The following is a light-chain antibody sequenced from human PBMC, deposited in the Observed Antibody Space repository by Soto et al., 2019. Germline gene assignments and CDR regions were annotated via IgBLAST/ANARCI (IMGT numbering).Light chain of an antibody. CDR2: KAS. CDR3: QQYNSYSPLT. J-gene: IGKJ4*01. CDR1: QSISTW. V-gene: IGKV1-5*03. Sequence: SQMPQSPYTLPASVGDRVTITCRANQSISTWLAWYQQKPGKAPNLLIYKASRLETGVASRFSGSGSGTEFTLTISFLQPDDFATYYCQQYNSYSPLTFGGGTKVDIK.